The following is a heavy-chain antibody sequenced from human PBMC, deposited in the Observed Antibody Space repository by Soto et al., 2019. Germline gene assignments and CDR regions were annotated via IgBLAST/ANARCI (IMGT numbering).Heavy chain of an antibody. D-gene: IGHD5-18*01. V-gene: IGHV4-31*03. Sequence: SETLSLTCTVPGGSISSGGYSWSWIRQHPGKGLEWIGYIYYSGSTYYNPSLNSRVTISVDTSKNQSSLKLSSVTAADTAVYDWARAFLNVDTAMAYGMDVWGQGTTVTVSS. J-gene: IGHJ6*02. CDR3: ARAFLNVDTAMAYGMDV. CDR2: IYYSGST. CDR1: GGSISSGGYS.